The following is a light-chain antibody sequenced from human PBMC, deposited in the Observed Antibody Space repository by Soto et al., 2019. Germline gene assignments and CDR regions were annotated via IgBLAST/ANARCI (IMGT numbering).Light chain of an antibody. J-gene: IGLJ1*01. CDR3: SSYTSTNTYV. CDR2: EVN. Sequence: QSALTQSPSVSGSPGQSVAISCTGTSSDVGSYNRVAWYQQPPGTAPKLIISEVNNRPSGVPDRFSGSKSGNTASLTISGLQAEDEADYYCSSYTSTNTYVFGTGTKVTVL. V-gene: IGLV2-18*02. CDR1: SSDVGSYNR.